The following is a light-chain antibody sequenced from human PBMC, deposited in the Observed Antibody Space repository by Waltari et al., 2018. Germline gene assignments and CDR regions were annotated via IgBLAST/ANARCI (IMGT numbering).Light chain of an antibody. V-gene: IGKV4-1*01. CDR2: WAS. Sequence: DIVMTQSPNFLAVSLGERATINSKSSQNVLYRSNNRSYLAWYQQKPGQPPKLLIYWASTRESGVPDRFSGSGSGTDFTLTISSLQAKDVAVYYCQQYYSTPPTFGPGTKVDIK. CDR3: QQYYSTPPT. J-gene: IGKJ3*01. CDR1: QNVLYRSNNRSY.